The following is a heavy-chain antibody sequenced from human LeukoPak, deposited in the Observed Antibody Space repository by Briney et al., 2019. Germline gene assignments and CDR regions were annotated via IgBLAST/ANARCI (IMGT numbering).Heavy chain of an antibody. Sequence: ASVKVSCKASGYTFTSYDINWVRQATGQGLEWMGWMNPNSGNTGYAQKFQGRVTMTRNTSISTAYMELSSLRSEDTAVYYCARGCNGGDYGPYDAFDIWGQGTMVTVSS. D-gene: IGHD4-17*01. CDR2: MNPNSGNT. CDR1: GYTFTSYD. CDR3: ARGCNGGDYGPYDAFDI. J-gene: IGHJ3*02. V-gene: IGHV1-8*01.